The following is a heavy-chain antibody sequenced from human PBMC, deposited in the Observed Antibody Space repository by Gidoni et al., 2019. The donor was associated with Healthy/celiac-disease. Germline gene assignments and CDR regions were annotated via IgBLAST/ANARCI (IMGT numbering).Heavy chain of an antibody. CDR3: ASGGYQNWFDP. CDR1: GFTFSSYW. CDR2: IKQDGSEK. J-gene: IGHJ5*02. D-gene: IGHD2-2*01. V-gene: IGHV3-7*01. Sequence: EVQLVESGGGLVQPGGSLRLACGASGFTFSSYWMSCVRQAPGKGLEWVSNIKQDGSEKYYVDSVKGRFTISRDNAKNSLYLQMNSLRAEDTAVYYCASGGYQNWFDPWGQGTLVTVSS.